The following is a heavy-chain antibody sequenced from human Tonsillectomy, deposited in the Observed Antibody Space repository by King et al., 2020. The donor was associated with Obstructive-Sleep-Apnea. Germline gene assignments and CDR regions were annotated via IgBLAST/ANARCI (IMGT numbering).Heavy chain of an antibody. CDR1: GFTFSSYA. CDR3: ARSPGVVVPAAIIDY. D-gene: IGHD2-2*01. J-gene: IGHJ4*02. V-gene: IGHV3-30-3*01. CDR2: ISYDGSNK. Sequence: VQLVESGGGVVQPGRSLRLSCAASGFTFSSYAMHWVRQAPGKGLEWVAVISYDGSNKYYADSVKGRFTISRDNSKNTLYLQMNSLRAEDTAVYYCARSPGVVVPAAIIDYWGQGTLVTVSS.